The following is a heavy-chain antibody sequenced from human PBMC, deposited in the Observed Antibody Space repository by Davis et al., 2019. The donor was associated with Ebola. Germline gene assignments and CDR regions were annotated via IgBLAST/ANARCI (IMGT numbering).Heavy chain of an antibody. Sequence: GGSLRLSCAASGFTFSSYGMHWVRQAPGKGLEWVAVIWYDGSNKYYADSVKGRFTISRDNSKNTLYLQMNNLRSEDTAVYYCARDYYDSSGYTYYGMDVWGQGTTVTVSS. CDR1: GFTFSSYG. CDR3: ARDYYDSSGYTYYGMDV. V-gene: IGHV3-33*01. CDR2: IWYDGSNK. J-gene: IGHJ6*02. D-gene: IGHD3-22*01.